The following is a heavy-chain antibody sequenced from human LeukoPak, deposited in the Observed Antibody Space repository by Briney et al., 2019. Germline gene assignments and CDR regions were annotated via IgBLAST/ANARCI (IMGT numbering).Heavy chain of an antibody. J-gene: IGHJ6*03. CDR2: INPNSGGT. D-gene: IGHD3-10*01. Sequence: GASVKVSCKASGYTFTGYYMHWVRQAPGQGLEWMGWINPNSGGTNYAQKFQGRVTMTRDTSISTAYMELSRLRSDDTAVYYCARDEMVRGSNPSTWYYYYYMDVWGKGTTVTISS. CDR1: GYTFTGYY. CDR3: ARDEMVRGSNPSTWYYYYYMDV. V-gene: IGHV1-2*02.